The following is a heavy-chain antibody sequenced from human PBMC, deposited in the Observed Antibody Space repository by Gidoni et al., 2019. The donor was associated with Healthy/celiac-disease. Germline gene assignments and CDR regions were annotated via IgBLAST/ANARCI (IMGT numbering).Heavy chain of an antibody. D-gene: IGHD3-10*01. CDR1: GGTFSRYT. J-gene: IGHJ4*02. CDR2: IIPILGIA. Sequence: QVQLVQSGAEVKKPGSSVKVSCKASGGTFSRYTISWVRQAPGQGLEWMGRIIPILGIANYAQKFQGRVTITADKSTSTAYMELSSLRSEDTAVYYCARDADYYGSGSYYNVFDYWGQGTLVTVSS. CDR3: ARDADYYGSGSYYNVFDY. V-gene: IGHV1-69*08.